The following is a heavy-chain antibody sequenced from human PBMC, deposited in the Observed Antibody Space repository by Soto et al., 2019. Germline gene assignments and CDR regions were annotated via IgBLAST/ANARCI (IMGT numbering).Heavy chain of an antibody. V-gene: IGHV1-69*02. J-gene: IGHJ6*03. D-gene: IGHD6-13*01. CDR3: ARGSSSHYGKYYYYMDV. Sequence: GASVKVSCKASGGTFSSYTISWVRQAPGQGLEWMGRIIPILGIANYAQKFQGRVTITADKSTSTAYMELSSLRSEDTAVYYCARGSSSHYGKYYYYMDVWGKGTTVTVSS. CDR1: GGTFSSYT. CDR2: IIPILGIA.